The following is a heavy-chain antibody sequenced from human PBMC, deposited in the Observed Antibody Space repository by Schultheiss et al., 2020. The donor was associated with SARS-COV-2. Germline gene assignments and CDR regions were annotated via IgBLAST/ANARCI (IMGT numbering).Heavy chain of an antibody. CDR3: ARGRSGSWNWFDP. D-gene: IGHD5-12*01. J-gene: IGHJ5*02. V-gene: IGHV3-15*01. CDR2: IKSNTDGGTT. CDR1: GITFSKAW. Sequence: GGSLRLSCAASGITFSKAWMSWVRQAPGKGLEWVGRIKSNTDGGTTDYAAPVKGRFTISRDNSNNMLYLQMNSLSPEDTAVYYCARGRSGSWNWFDPWGQGTLVTVSS.